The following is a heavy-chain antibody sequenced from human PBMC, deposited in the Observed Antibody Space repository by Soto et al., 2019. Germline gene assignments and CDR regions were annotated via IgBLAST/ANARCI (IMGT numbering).Heavy chain of an antibody. D-gene: IGHD3-22*01. CDR2: ISAYNGNT. CDR3: ARPNYYGSSGYSANDAFDI. J-gene: IGHJ3*02. Sequence: QAPGQGLEWMGWISAYNGNTNYAQKLQGRVTMTTDTSTSTAYMELRSLRSDDTAVYYCARPNYYGSSGYSANDAFDIWGQGTMVTVSS. V-gene: IGHV1-18*01.